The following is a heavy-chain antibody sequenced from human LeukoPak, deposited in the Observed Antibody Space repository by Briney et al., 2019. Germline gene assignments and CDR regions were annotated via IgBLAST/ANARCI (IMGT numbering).Heavy chain of an antibody. D-gene: IGHD5-12*01. CDR1: GYTFTGYY. J-gene: IGHJ4*02. Sequence: ASVKVSCKASGYTFTGYYMHWVRQAPGQGLEWMGWINPNSGGTNYAQKFQGRVTMTRDTSISTAYVELSRLRSDDTAVYYCARDRAYGGYGQYYFDYWGQGTLVTVSS. CDR2: INPNSGGT. V-gene: IGHV1-2*02. CDR3: ARDRAYGGYGQYYFDY.